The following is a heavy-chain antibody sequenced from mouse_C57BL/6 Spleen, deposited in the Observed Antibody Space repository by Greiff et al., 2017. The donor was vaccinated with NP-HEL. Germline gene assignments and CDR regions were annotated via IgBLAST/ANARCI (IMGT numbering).Heavy chain of an antibody. CDR1: GFNITDYY. D-gene: IGHD2-4*01. J-gene: IGHJ3*01. Sequence: EVKLVESGAELVKPGASVKLSCTASGFNITDYYMHWVKQRTEQGLEWIGRIDPEDGETKYAPKFQGKATITADTSSNTAYLQLSSLTSEDTAVYYCASRYDYLAYWGQGTLVTVSA. CDR2: IDPEDGET. CDR3: ASRYDYLAY. V-gene: IGHV14-2*01.